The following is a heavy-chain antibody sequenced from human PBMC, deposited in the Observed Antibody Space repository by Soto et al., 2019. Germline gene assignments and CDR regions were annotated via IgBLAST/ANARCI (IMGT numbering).Heavy chain of an antibody. CDR3: ARGPNYDSRGYYYAWYYYGMDV. D-gene: IGHD3-22*01. CDR1: GGTFSSYA. CDR2: IIPIFGTA. Sequence: QVQLVQSGAEVKKPGSSVKVSCKASGGTFSSYAISWVRQAPGQGLEWMGGIIPIFGTANYAQKFQGRVTITADESTSKAYMELSSLRSEDTAVYYCARGPNYDSRGYYYAWYYYGMDVWGQGTTVTFSS. J-gene: IGHJ6*02. V-gene: IGHV1-69*01.